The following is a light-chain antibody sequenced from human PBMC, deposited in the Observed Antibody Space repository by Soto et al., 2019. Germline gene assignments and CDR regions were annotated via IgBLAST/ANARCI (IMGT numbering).Light chain of an antibody. J-gene: IGKJ5*01. CDR1: QSVTSN. CDR2: GAA. CDR3: QQRSSWPPT. V-gene: IGKV3-15*01. Sequence: EIVMTQSPATLSVSPVEGATLSCRASQSVTSNLAWYQQKPGQAPRLLIYGAATRATGIPARFSGSGSGTDFTLTISSIEPEDFAVYYCQQRSSWPPTFGQGTRLEI.